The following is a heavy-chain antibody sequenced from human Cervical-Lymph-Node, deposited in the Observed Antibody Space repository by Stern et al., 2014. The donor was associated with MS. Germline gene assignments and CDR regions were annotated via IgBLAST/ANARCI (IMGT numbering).Heavy chain of an antibody. J-gene: IGHJ4*02. CDR3: ARLDSSGWSR. Sequence: VQLGQSGAEMKKVGESLRISCKGSGYSFTSNWIGWVRQLPGKGLEWMGVIFPLDSDIRYRPSFQGKVTISADTSSNTAYLQWSSLRASDTAKYYCARLDSSGWSRWGQGTQVTVSS. D-gene: IGHD6-19*01. CDR2: IFPLDSDI. CDR1: GYSFTSNW. V-gene: IGHV5-51*01.